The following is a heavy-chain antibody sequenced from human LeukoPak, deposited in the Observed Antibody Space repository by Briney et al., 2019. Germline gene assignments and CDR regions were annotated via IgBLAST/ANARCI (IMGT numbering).Heavy chain of an antibody. J-gene: IGHJ4*02. CDR3: AGHVLRYFDWLFVKRGSSYYFDY. D-gene: IGHD3-9*01. V-gene: IGHV4-39*07. CDR2: IYYSGST. Sequence: SETLSLTCTVSGGSISSICYYWGWSRQPPGRGLEWIGSIYYSGSTYYNPSLKSRVTISVDTSKNQFSLKLSSVTAADTAVYYCAGHVLRYFDWLFVKRGSSYYFDYWGQGTLVTVSS. CDR1: GGSISSICYY.